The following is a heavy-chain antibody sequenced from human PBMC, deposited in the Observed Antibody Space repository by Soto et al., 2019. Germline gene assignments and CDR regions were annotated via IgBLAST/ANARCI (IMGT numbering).Heavy chain of an antibody. D-gene: IGHD6-6*01. CDR2: ISAGSSNI. CDR3: ARQYPSSSRHFDH. Sequence: EVELVESGGGLVKPGGSLKLSCAASGFTFRTYYMIWVRQAPGKGLEWVSSISAGSSNIYYAPSVKGRFTISRDNAKNLLYLQINSLRAEYTAVYYCARQYPSSSRHFDHWGQGTLVIVSS. V-gene: IGHV3-21*01. CDR1: GFTFRTYY. J-gene: IGHJ4*02.